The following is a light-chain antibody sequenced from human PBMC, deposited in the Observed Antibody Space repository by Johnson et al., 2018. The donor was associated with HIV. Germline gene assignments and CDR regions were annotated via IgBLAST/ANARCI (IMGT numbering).Light chain of an antibody. Sequence: QSVLTQPPSVSAAPGQKVTISCSGSSSNIGNNYVSWYQQLPGTAPKLLIYENNKRPSGIPDRFSGSKSGTSATLGITGLQTGDEDDYYCGTWDKSLSTGAVFGTGTKVTVL. CDR1: SSNIGNNY. V-gene: IGLV1-51*02. J-gene: IGLJ1*01. CDR3: GTWDKSLSTGAV. CDR2: ENN.